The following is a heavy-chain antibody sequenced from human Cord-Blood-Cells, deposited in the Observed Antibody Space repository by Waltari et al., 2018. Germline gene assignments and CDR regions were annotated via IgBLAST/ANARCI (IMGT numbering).Heavy chain of an antibody. D-gene: IGHD1-26*01. V-gene: IGHV3-74*01. CDR2: IDSAGSRT. CDR1: GFTSSSYW. Sequence: EVQLVESGGGLVQPGGCLRLSCAAVGFTSSSYWVTPVRQAPGKVLGEVSRIDSAGSRTSYADSVKGRFTISRDNAKTTLYLQMNSLRAEDTAVYYCARDWGGATIDYWGQGTLVTVSS. CDR3: ARDWGGATIDY. J-gene: IGHJ4*02.